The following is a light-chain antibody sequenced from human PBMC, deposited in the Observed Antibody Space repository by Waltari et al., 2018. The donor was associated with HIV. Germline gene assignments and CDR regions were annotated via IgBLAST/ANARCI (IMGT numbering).Light chain of an antibody. CDR3: LQYDNLWT. J-gene: IGKJ1*01. CDR1: QSIRNY. CDR2: DAS. V-gene: IGKV1-5*03. Sequence: DIEVTQPPSTLTASVEDTVSLTCRASQSIRNYLAGYQQKLGRAPQLLISDASSLESGVPSRFSGSGSGTVFTLTISSLQPDDFATYYCLQYDNLWTFGQGTKVE.